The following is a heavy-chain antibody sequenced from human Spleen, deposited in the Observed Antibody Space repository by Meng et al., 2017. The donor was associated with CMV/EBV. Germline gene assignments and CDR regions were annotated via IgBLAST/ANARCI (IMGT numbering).Heavy chain of an antibody. CDR2: IIPIFDIT. CDR3: ARSPPGYCNAATCFSYVY. D-gene: IGHD2-15*01. J-gene: IGHJ4*02. Sequence: SVKVSCKASGGTFSSYTISWVRQAPGQGLEWMGRIIPIFDITNYAQKFQGRVTITADISTSTAYMELGSLTSEDTAVYYCARSPPGYCNAATCFSYVYWGQGTLVTVSS. V-gene: IGHV1-69*02. CDR1: GGTFSSYT.